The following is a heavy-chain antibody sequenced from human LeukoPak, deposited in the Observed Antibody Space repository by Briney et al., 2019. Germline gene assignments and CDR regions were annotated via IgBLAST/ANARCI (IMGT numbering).Heavy chain of an antibody. J-gene: IGHJ6*02. CDR2: INHSGST. V-gene: IGHV4-34*01. D-gene: IGHD3-3*01. CDR3: ARGGAIFGVVIRAYYYGMDV. Sequence: SETLSLTCAVYGGSFSGYYWSWIRQPPGKGLEWIGEINHSGSTNYNPSLKSRVTISVDTSKNQFSLKLSSVTAADTAVYYCARGGAIFGVVIRAYYYGMDVWGQGTTVTVSS. CDR1: GGSFSGYY.